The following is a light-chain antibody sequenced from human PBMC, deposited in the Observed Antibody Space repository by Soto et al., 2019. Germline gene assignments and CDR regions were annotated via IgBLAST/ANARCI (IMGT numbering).Light chain of an antibody. CDR2: LNRDGSH. V-gene: IGLV4-69*01. J-gene: IGLJ2*01. CDR1: SGHSNYA. CDR3: PTWGTGIVI. Sequence: QSVLTQSPSASASLGASVKLTCTLSSGHSNYAIAWHQQQPEKGPRYLMKLNRDGSHSKGDGIPNRFSGSSSGAERYLTISSLQSEDEADYYCPTWGTGIVIFGGGTKLTVL.